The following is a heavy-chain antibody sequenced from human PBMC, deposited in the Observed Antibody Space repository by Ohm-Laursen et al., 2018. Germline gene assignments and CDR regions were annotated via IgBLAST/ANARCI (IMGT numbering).Heavy chain of an antibody. V-gene: IGHV3-11*01. CDR3: AKDKSAQWGQDAFDI. J-gene: IGHJ3*02. D-gene: IGHD2-8*01. CDR1: GFTFSDYY. CDR2: ISSSGSTI. Sequence: SLRLSCAASGFTFSDYYMSWIRQAPGKGLEWVSYISSSGSTIYYADSVKGRFTISRDNAKNSLYLQMNSLRAEDTALYYCAKDKSAQWGQDAFDIWGQGTMVTVSS.